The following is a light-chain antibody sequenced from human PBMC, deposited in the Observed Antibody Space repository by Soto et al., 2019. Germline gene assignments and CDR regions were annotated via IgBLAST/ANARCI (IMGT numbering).Light chain of an antibody. CDR3: QSYDTSLSVV. J-gene: IGLJ2*01. Sequence: QSVLTQAPSVSGAPGQRVTISCTGSSSNIGAYYDVHWYQQLPGTAPKLLIYGNSNRPSGVADRFSGSTSGNSAFLAITGLQAEDEADYYCQSYDTSLSVVFGGGTKLTVL. V-gene: IGLV1-40*01. CDR2: GNS. CDR1: SSNIGAYYD.